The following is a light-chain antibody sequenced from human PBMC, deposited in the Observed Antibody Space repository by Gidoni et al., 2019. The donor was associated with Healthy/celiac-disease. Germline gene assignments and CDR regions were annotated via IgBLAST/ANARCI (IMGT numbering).Light chain of an antibody. J-gene: IGLJ3*02. CDR3: QVWDSSSDHWV. CDR2: DDS. V-gene: IGLV3-21*03. Sequence: SYVLPPPPSVSVAPGKTARITCGGNNIGSKSVPWYQQKPGQAPGLVVYDDSDRPAGIPGRFSGANSGNTATLTISRVEAGDEADYYCQVWDSSSDHWVFGGGTKLTVL. CDR1: NIGSKS.